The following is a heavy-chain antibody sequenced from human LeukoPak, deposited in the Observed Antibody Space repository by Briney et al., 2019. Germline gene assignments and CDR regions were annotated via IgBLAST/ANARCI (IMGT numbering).Heavy chain of an antibody. CDR1: GGTFSSYA. D-gene: IGHD6-6*01. V-gene: IGHV1-69*04. J-gene: IGHJ4*02. CDR2: IIPILGIA. Sequence: SVRVSSKASGGTFSSYAISWVRQAPGQGLEWMGRIIPILGIANYAQKFQGRVTITADKSTSTDYMELSSLRSEDTAMYYCARDSSIAARPIPNFDYWGQGTLVTVSS. CDR3: ARDSSIAARPIPNFDY.